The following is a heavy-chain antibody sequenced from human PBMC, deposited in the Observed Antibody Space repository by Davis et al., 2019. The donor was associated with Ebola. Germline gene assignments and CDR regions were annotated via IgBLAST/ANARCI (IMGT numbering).Heavy chain of an antibody. D-gene: IGHD3-22*01. J-gene: IGHJ4*02. V-gene: IGHV4-4*02. CDR2: IYHSGST. CDR1: GGSISSSNW. Sequence: GSLRLSCAVSGGSISSSNWWSWVRQPPGKGLEWIGEIYHSGSTYYNPSLKSRVTISVDTSKNQFSLKLSSVTAADTAVYYCARHYPTYYYDSSGYHTHRHFDYWGQGTLVTVSS. CDR3: ARHYPTYYYDSSGYHTHRHFDY.